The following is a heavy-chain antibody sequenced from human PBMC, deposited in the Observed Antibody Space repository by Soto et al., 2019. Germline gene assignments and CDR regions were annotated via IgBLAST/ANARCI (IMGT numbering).Heavy chain of an antibody. J-gene: IGHJ4*02. CDR2: IYWNDDK. CDR1: GFSLSTSGVG. Sequence: QITLKESGPTLVNPTQTLTLTCTFSGFSLSTSGVGVGWIRQPPGKALEWLALIYWNDDKRYSPSLKSRLTITKDTSKNQVVLTMTNMDPVDTATYYCALAKIYYDSSGYYTHHFDYWGQGTLVTVSS. CDR3: ALAKIYYDSSGYYTHHFDY. V-gene: IGHV2-5*01. D-gene: IGHD3-22*01.